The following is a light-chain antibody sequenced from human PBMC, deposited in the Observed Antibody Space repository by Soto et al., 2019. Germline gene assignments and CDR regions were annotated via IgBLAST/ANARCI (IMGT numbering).Light chain of an antibody. J-gene: IGKJ2*01. V-gene: IGKV3-20*01. Sequence: EIVLTQSPGTLSLSPGERATLSCRVSQSVTSTYLAWYQQKPGQAPRLLIYGASNKATGIPDRFSGSGSGTDFTLTISRLEPEDFAVYLCQHYGSSPPTYTFGQGTKLEIK. CDR3: QHYGSSPPTYT. CDR1: QSVTSTY. CDR2: GAS.